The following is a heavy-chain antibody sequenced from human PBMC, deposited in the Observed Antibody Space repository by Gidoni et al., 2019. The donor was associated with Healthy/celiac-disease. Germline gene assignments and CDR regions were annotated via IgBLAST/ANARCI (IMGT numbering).Heavy chain of an antibody. D-gene: IGHD3-3*01. CDR1: GGSISSRSYY. Sequence: QLQLQESGPGLVKPSETLSLTCTVSGGSISSRSYYWGWIRQPPGKGLEWLGSIYYSGSTYYNPSLKSRVTISVDTSKNQFSLKLSSVTAADTAVYYCARHSSGGDFWSANPRKPIIVWFDPWGQGTLVTVSS. J-gene: IGHJ5*02. V-gene: IGHV4-39*01. CDR2: IYYSGST. CDR3: ARHSSGGDFWSANPRKPIIVWFDP.